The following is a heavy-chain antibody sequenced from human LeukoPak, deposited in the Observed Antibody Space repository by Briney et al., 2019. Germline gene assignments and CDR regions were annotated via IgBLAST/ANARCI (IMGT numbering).Heavy chain of an antibody. J-gene: IGHJ4*02. CDR1: GFTFSSYW. Sequence: GGSLRLSCAASGFTFSSYWISWVRQAPGKGLEWVANIQQDGSEKYYVDSVKGRFTISRDNAKNSLYLQMNSLRVEDTAVYYCARANYYDSSGQPTSFDYWGQGTLVTVPS. D-gene: IGHD3-22*01. V-gene: IGHV3-7*04. CDR2: IQQDGSEK. CDR3: ARANYYDSSGQPTSFDY.